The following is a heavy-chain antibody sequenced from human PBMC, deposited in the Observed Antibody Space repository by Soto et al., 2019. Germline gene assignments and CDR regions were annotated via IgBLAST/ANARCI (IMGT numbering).Heavy chain of an antibody. CDR1: GFTFSSYT. J-gene: IGHJ5*02. Sequence: EVQLSESGGGLVQPGGSLRLSCTASGFTFSSYTMSWVRQAPGKGLEWVSSFSGRDATTYYADSVKGRFTISRDNSKKTLYLQMNSLRAEDTALYFCVRTIVGATKGGWFDPWGQGALVTVSS. D-gene: IGHD1-26*01. CDR3: VRTIVGATKGGWFDP. CDR2: FSGRDATT. V-gene: IGHV3-23*01.